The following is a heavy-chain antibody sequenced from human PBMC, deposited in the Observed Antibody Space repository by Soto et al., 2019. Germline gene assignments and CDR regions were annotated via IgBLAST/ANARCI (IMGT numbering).Heavy chain of an antibody. CDR3: ARGPNYYDDSGYFGY. V-gene: IGHV3-30*04. J-gene: IGHJ4*02. CDR1: GFTFSTYA. D-gene: IGHD3-22*01. CDR2: ISYDGNDK. Sequence: GGSLRLSCAASGFTFSTYAVHWVRQAPGKGLEWVALISYDGNDKYYTDSVKGRFTISRDNSKNTLSLQMNSLRAEDTALYYCARGPNYYDDSGYFGYWGQGTLVTVSS.